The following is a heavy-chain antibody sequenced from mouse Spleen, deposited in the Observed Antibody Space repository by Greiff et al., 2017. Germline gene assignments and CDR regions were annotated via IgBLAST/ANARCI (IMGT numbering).Heavy chain of an antibody. J-gene: IGHJ2*01. CDR1: GYTFTSYW. CDR3: TNWDETDFDY. V-gene: IGHV1-5*01. Sequence: EVQLQQSGTVLARPGASVKMSCKTSGYTFTSYWMHWVKQRPGQGLEWIGAIYPGNSDTRYNQKFKGKAKLTAVTSASTAYMELSSLTNEDSAVYYCTNWDETDFDYWGQGTTLTVSS. CDR2: IYPGNSDT. D-gene: IGHD4-1*01.